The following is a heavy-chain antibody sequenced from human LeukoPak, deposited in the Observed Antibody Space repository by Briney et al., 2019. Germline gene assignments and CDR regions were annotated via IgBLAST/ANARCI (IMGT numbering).Heavy chain of an antibody. CDR3: VRGTGY. V-gene: IGHV3-64D*06. J-gene: IGHJ4*02. Sequence: GGSLRLSCSVSGFTFSTYVMHWVRQPPGKGLEYVSAISSNGDNTYYADSVKGRFTISRDNSKNTLYLQMSSLRADDTAVYYCVRGTGYWGQGTLVTVSS. CDR2: ISSNGDNT. CDR1: GFTFSTYV.